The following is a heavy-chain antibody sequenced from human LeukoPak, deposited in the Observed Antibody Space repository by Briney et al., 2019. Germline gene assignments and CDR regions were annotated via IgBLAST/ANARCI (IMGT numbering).Heavy chain of an antibody. J-gene: IGHJ4*02. D-gene: IGHD2-15*01. CDR3: AKDVEYSNGGKFDC. CDR2: ITGSGGST. Sequence: GGSLRLSCAASGFTFSSYAMSWVRQTPGKGLEWVSAITGSGGSTYYADSVKGRFVISRDNSKNTLYLQMASLRAEDTAIYYCAKDVEYSNGGKFDCWGQGTLSPSPQ. CDR1: GFTFSSYA. V-gene: IGHV3-23*01.